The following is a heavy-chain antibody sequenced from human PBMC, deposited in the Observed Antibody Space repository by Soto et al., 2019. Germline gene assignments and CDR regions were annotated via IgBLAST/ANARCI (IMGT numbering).Heavy chain of an antibody. CDR3: AIGDSYGVYYYYYGMDV. J-gene: IGHJ6*02. D-gene: IGHD5-18*01. CDR2: IIPILGIA. CDR1: GGTFSSYT. V-gene: IGHV1-69*02. Sequence: QVQLVQSGAEVKKPGSSVKVSCKASGGTFSSYTISWVRQAPGQGLEWMGRIIPILGIANYAQKFQGRVTITADNSTSTAYMELSSLRSEDTAVYYCAIGDSYGVYYYYYGMDVWGQGTTVTVSS.